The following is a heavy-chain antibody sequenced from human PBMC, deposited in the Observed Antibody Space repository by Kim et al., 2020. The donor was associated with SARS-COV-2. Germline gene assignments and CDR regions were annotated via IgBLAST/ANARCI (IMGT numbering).Heavy chain of an antibody. V-gene: IGHV1-2*02. CDR2: INPNGGGT. CDR3: AREAGHWFDP. Sequence: ASVKVSCKASGYTFTSYYMHWVRQAPGQGLEWIGIINPNGGGTNYAQKFQGRVTMTRDTSISTAYMELSRLRSDDTAVYYCAREAGHWFDPWGQGTLVTVSS. J-gene: IGHJ5*02. CDR1: GYTFTSYY. D-gene: IGHD6-13*01.